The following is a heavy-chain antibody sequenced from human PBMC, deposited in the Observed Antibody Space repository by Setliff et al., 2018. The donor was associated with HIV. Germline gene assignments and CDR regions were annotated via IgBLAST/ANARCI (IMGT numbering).Heavy chain of an antibody. Sequence: PGESLKISCEGFGYNFTSYWIAWVRQMPGKGLEWMGIIYPGDSDTRYSPSFQGQVTISADKSISTAYLLWNSLKASDIALYYCARLPSSSWAMDVWGKGTTVTVPQ. V-gene: IGHV5-51*01. CDR2: IYPGDSDT. J-gene: IGHJ6*04. CDR1: GYNFTSYW. CDR3: ARLPSSSWAMDV. D-gene: IGHD6-6*01.